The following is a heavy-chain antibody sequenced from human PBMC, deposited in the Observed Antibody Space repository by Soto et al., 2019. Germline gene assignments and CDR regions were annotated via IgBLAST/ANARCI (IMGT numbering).Heavy chain of an antibody. Sequence: QVQLQESGPGLVKPSQTLSLTCTVSGGSISSGGYYWSWIRQHPGKGLEWIGYIYYSGSTYYNPSLKSRFTISVDTSKNQCSLKLSSVAAADTAVYYCASVGGITGATSVGTWGQGTLVTVSS. CDR1: GGSISSGGYY. D-gene: IGHD1-20*01. V-gene: IGHV4-31*03. CDR2: IYYSGST. CDR3: ASVGGITGATSVGT. J-gene: IGHJ5*02.